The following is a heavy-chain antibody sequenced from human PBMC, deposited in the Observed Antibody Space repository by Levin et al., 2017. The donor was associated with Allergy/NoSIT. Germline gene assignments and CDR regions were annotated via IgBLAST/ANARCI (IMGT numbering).Heavy chain of an antibody. V-gene: IGHV4-59*01. CDR2: IYYSGST. CDR1: GGSISSYY. CDR3: ARDLMNNYFGMDV. D-gene: IGHD2-8*01. Sequence: SETLSLTCTVSGGSISSYYWSWIRQPPGKGLEWIGYIYYSGSTNYNPSLKSRVTISVDTSKNQVSLKLSSVTAADTAVYYCARDLMNNYFGMDVWGQGTTVTVSS. J-gene: IGHJ6*02.